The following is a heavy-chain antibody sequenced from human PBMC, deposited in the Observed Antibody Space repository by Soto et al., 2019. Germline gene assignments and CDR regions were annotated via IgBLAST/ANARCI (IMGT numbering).Heavy chain of an antibody. D-gene: IGHD6-13*01. Sequence: QVQLQESGPGLVKPSETLSLTCTVSGGSISSYYWNWIRQPPGKGLEWLGYIYYSGSTNYNPSINSRVTISVATSKYQFSLKLSSVTAAVTAGYYCARRYGAAADFWGQGILVTVSS. CDR3: ARRYGAAADF. V-gene: IGHV4-59*08. J-gene: IGHJ4*02. CDR2: IYYSGST. CDR1: GGSISSYY.